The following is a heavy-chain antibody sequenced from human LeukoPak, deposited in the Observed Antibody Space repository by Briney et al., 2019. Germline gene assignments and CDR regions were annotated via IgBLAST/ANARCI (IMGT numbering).Heavy chain of an antibody. CDR1: GGSFSGYY. CDR2: INHSGST. V-gene: IGHV4-34*01. J-gene: IGHJ3*02. CDR3: ARPRLELRYAFDI. D-gene: IGHD1-7*01. Sequence: SETLSLTCAVYGGSFSGYYWSWIRQPPGKGLEWIGEINHSGSTNYNPSLKSRVTISVDTSKNQFSLKLSSVTAADTAVYYCARPRLELRYAFDIWGQGTMVTVSS.